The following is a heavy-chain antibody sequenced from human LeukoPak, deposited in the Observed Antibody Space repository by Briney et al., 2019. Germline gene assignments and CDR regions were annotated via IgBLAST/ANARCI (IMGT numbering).Heavy chain of an antibody. CDR2: IRYDGSNK. CDR3: AKGLIAAAGVIDY. J-gene: IGHJ4*02. CDR1: GFTFSSYS. Sequence: SGGSLRLSCAASGFTFSSYSMNWVRQAPGKGLEWVAFIRYDGSNKYYADSVKGRFTISRDNSKNTLYLQMNSLRAEDTAVYYCAKGLIAAAGVIDYWGQGTLVTVSS. V-gene: IGHV3-30*02. D-gene: IGHD6-13*01.